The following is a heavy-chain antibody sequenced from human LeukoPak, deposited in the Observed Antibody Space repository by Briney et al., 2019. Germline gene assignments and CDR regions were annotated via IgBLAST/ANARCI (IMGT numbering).Heavy chain of an antibody. CDR2: IYSGGST. V-gene: IGHV3-66*01. Sequence: GGSLRLPCAASGFTVSSNYMSWVRQAPGKGLEWVSVIYSGGSTYYADSVKGRFTISRDNSKNTLYLQMNSLRAEDTAVYYCVRDLVLVTTLGDDFDHWGQGTLVTVSS. CDR1: GFTVSSNY. CDR3: VRDLVLVTTLGDDFDH. J-gene: IGHJ4*02. D-gene: IGHD2-21*02.